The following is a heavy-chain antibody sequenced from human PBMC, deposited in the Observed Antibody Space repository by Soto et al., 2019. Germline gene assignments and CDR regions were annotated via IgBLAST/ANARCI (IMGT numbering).Heavy chain of an antibody. CDR1: GGSISSYY. D-gene: IGHD3-3*01. CDR2: IYYSGST. V-gene: IGHV4-59*01. Sequence: QVQLQESGPGLVKPSETLSLTCTVSGGSISSYYWSWIRQPPGKGLEWIGYIYYSGSTNYNPSLKSRVTISVDTSNNQSSLKLSSVTAADTAVYYCARGTGDFWSGYYGMDVWGQGTTVTVSS. J-gene: IGHJ6*02. CDR3: ARGTGDFWSGYYGMDV.